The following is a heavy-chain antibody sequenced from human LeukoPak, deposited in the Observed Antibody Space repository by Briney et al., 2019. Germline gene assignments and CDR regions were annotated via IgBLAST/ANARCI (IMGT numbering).Heavy chain of an antibody. CDR3: ARVVGPDGGLDYYDMDV. J-gene: IGHJ6*03. D-gene: IGHD2-15*01. CDR2: MNPNSGNT. Sequence: RRASVKVSCKASGYTFTSYDINWVRQATGQGLEWMGWMNPNSGNTGYAQKFQGRVTMTRNTSISTAYMELSSLRSEDTAVYYCARVVGPDGGLDYYDMDVWGKGTTVTISS. CDR1: GYTFTSYD. V-gene: IGHV1-8*01.